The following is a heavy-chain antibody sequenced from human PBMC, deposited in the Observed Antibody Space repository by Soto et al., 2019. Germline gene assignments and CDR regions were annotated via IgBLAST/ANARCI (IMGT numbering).Heavy chain of an antibody. Sequence: GGSLRLSCAASGFTFSSYGMHWVRQAPGKGLEWVAVIWYDGSNKYYADSVKGRFTISRDNSKNTLYLQMNSLRAEDTAVYYCARDQSAGTTTAPFDPWGQGTLVTVSS. D-gene: IGHD1-1*01. CDR2: IWYDGSNK. J-gene: IGHJ5*02. CDR3: ARDQSAGTTTAPFDP. CDR1: GFTFSSYG. V-gene: IGHV3-33*01.